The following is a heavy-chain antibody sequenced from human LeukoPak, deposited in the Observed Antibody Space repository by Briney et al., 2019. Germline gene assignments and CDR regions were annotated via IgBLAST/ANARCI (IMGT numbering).Heavy chain of an antibody. Sequence: ASVKVSCKASGYTFTSYYMHWVRQTPGQGLEWMGIINPSGGSTSYAQNVQGRVTMTRDTSTSTVYMELSSLRAEDTAVYYCAAGITGTPTPDYWGQGTLVTVSS. J-gene: IGHJ4*02. CDR1: GYTFTSYY. CDR3: AAGITGTPTPDY. V-gene: IGHV1-46*01. CDR2: INPSGGST. D-gene: IGHD1-7*01.